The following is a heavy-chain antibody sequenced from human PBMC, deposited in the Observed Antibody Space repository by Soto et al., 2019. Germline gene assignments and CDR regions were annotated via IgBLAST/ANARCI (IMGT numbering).Heavy chain of an antibody. D-gene: IGHD2-15*01. CDR1: GFTFSNNN. J-gene: IGHJ4*02. CDR3: AKDYSYALDY. CDR2: VSYGGSDA. V-gene: IGHV3-33*05. Sequence: GGSLRLCCAACGFTFSNNNMHWVRQAPGKGLEWVALVSYGGSDAYYADSVKGRFTISRDNSKNTLYLQINSLRAEDTAVYYCAKDYSYALDYWGQGTLVTVSS.